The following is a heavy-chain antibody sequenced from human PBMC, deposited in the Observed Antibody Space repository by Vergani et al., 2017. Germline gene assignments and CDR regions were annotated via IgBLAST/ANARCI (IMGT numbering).Heavy chain of an antibody. V-gene: IGHV1-24*01. Sequence: QVQLVQSGAEVKKPGASVKVSCKVSGYTLTELSMHWVRQAPGKGLEWMGGFDPEDGETRYAQKFQGRVTMTEDTSTDTAYMELSCLRSEDTAVYYCATLTYYYDSSGYLGPRRGRYYYYGMDVWGQGTTVTVSA. CDR1: GYTLTELS. CDR3: ATLTYYYDSSGYLGPRRGRYYYYGMDV. J-gene: IGHJ6*01. D-gene: IGHD3-22*01. CDR2: FDPEDGET.